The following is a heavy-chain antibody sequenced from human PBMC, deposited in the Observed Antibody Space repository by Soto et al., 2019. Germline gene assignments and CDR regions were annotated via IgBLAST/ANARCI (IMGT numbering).Heavy chain of an antibody. CDR2: VRSKSAGGAR. V-gene: IGHV3-15*05. CDR3: TIDNKRGIGS. J-gene: IGHJ5*02. D-gene: IGHD2-15*01. CDR1: VFTFFNAL. Sequence: VVSLRLSCSTSVFTFFNALINWFLQAPGKGLEWVGRVRSKSAGGARDYAAPVKGRFTISRDDAEKKVYLQMNSLTIEDTGVYYCTIDNKRGIGSWGQGHLVNVSS.